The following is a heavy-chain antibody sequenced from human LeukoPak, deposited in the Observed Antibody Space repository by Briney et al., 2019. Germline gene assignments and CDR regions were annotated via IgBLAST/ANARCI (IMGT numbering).Heavy chain of an antibody. D-gene: IGHD4-17*01. V-gene: IGHV3-33*01. J-gene: IGHJ4*02. CDR3: ARPHDYGDYFYFDY. CDR1: GFTFNTYG. Sequence: GGSLRLSCAASGFTFNTYGMHWVRQAPGKGLEWVAAIWYDGSKKHCADAMKGRFTISRDNSKNTLYLQMDSLRAEDTAVYYCARPHDYGDYFYFDYWGQGTLVTVSS. CDR2: IWYDGSKK.